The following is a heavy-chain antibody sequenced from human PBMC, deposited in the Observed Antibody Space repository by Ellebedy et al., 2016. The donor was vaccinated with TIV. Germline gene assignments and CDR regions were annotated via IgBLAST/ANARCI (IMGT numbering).Heavy chain of an antibody. V-gene: IGHV1-24*01. CDR3: AVDLGDDLYFDY. J-gene: IGHJ4*02. CDR1: GYTLTELS. Sequence: ASVKVSCXVSGYTLTELSMHWVRQAPGKGLEWMGGFDPEDGETIYAQKFQGRVTMTGDTSTDTAYMKLSSLRSEDTAVYYCAVDLGDDLYFDYWGQGTLVTVSS. D-gene: IGHD2-21*02. CDR2: FDPEDGET.